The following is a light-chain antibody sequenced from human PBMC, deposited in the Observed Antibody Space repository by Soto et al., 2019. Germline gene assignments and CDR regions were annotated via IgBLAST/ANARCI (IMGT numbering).Light chain of an antibody. V-gene: IGKV1-5*03. J-gene: IGKJ1*01. CDR3: QQYNSYSSSSPWT. Sequence: DIQMTQSPSTLSASVGDRVTITCRASQSISSWLAWYQQKPGKAPKLLIYKASSLESGVPSRFSGSGSGTEFTLTISSLQTDDFATYYCQQYNSYSSSSPWTFGQGTKVEIK. CDR1: QSISSW. CDR2: KAS.